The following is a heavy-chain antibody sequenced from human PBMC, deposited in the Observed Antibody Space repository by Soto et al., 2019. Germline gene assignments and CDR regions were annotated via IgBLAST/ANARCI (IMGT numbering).Heavy chain of an antibody. CDR1: GYTFARYD. CDR3: ARGEYSSSSNWFDP. V-gene: IGHV1-8*01. CDR2: MNPNSGNT. D-gene: IGHD6-6*01. J-gene: IGHJ5*02. Sequence: ASVKVSCKASGYTFARYDINCVRQATGQGLEWMGWMNPNSGNTGYAQKFQGRVTMTRNTSISTAYMELSSLRSEDTAVYYCARGEYSSSSNWFDPWGQGTLVTVSS.